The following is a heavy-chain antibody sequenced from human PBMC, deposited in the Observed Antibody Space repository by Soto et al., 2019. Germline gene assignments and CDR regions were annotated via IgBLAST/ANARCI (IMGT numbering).Heavy chain of an antibody. V-gene: IGHV3-53*01. CDR2: IYRSGAT. Sequence: VGSLRLSCAASGFTVTSNYMTWVRQAPGKGLEWVSVIYRSGATYYPDSVRGRFTASRDYSHNTLYLQMDSLRVEDTAVYYCARDSGMIRGSYGVDVWGPGTTVTV. CDR1: GFTVTSNY. CDR3: ARDSGMIRGSYGVDV. D-gene: IGHD3-10*01. J-gene: IGHJ6*02.